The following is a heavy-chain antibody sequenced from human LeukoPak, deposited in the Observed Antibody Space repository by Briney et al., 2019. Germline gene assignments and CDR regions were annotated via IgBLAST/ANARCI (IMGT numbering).Heavy chain of an antibody. CDR3: VRASDPWLQLT. CDR2: IKQDGSEK. Sequence: GGSLRLSCAASGFTFSNYWMIWVRQAPGKGLEWVANIKQDGSEKRYADSVRGRFTVSRDNAHTSLYLQMSSLRAEDTALYFCVRASDPWLQLTWGQGTLVTVSS. V-gene: IGHV3-7*05. CDR1: GFTFSNYW. J-gene: IGHJ5*02. D-gene: IGHD5-24*01.